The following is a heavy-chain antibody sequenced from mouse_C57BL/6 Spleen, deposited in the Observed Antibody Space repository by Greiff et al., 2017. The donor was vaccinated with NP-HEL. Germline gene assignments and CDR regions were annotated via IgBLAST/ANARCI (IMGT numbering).Heavy chain of an antibody. V-gene: IGHV7-3*01. D-gene: IGHD6-1*01. CDR1: GFTFTDYY. CDR2: IRNKANGYTT. Sequence: EVKLVESGGGLVQPGGSLSLSCAASGFTFTDYYTSWVRQPPGKALEWLGFIRNKANGYTTAYSASVKGRFTISRDNSQSILYLQMNALRAEDSATYYCARLGSDYAMDYWGQGTSVTVSS. J-gene: IGHJ4*01. CDR3: ARLGSDYAMDY.